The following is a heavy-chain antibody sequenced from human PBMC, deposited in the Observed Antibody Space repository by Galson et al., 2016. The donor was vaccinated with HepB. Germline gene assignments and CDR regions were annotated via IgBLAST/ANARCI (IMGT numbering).Heavy chain of an antibody. J-gene: IGHJ4*02. CDR3: AKLRVRVATGGVDY. V-gene: IGHV3-23*01. CDR1: GLAFSYHV. Sequence: SLRLSCAGSGLAFSYHVMYWVRQAPGKGLEWVSAIRGSDNVPTYADSVKGRFTIFRDDSKNAVFLQMNSLRADDTAIYYCAKLRVRVATGGVDYWGQGTLVTVSS. CDR2: IRGSDNVP. D-gene: IGHD3-10*01.